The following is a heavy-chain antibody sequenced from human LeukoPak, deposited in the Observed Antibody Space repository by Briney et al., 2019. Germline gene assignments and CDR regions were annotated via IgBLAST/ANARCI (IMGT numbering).Heavy chain of an antibody. V-gene: IGHV4-59*01. J-gene: IGHJ4*02. Sequence: SETLSLTCTVSGDSISNYYLSWIRQTPGKGLEWFGYIFDSGTTNYNPSLKSRVTISVDTSKNQFPLKLSSVTAADTAVYYCARDPSFTAGYFDYWGQGTLVTVSS. CDR2: IFDSGTT. CDR1: GDSISNYY. D-gene: IGHD2/OR15-2a*01. CDR3: ARDPSFTAGYFDY.